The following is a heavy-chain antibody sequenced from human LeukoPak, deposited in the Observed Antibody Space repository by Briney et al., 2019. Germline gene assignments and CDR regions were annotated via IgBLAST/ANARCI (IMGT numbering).Heavy chain of an antibody. Sequence: SETLSLTRTVSGASIRSGDYYWSWIRQPPGKGLEWIVYIYDSGSTYYNPSLKSRITISVDTSENRFSLKLSSVTATDTAVYYCARDCSGGSCYGAFDIWGQGTMVTVSS. J-gene: IGHJ3*02. CDR2: IYDSGST. CDR1: GASIRSGDYY. CDR3: ARDCSGGSCYGAFDI. V-gene: IGHV4-30-4*01. D-gene: IGHD2-15*01.